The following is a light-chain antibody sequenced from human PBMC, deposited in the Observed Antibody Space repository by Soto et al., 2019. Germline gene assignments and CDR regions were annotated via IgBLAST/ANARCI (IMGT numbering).Light chain of an antibody. J-gene: IGKJ4*01. CDR2: DAS. V-gene: IGKV1-33*01. Sequence: DIQMTQSPSSLSASVGDRVTITCQASHDIGNYLNWYQQKPGKAPKLLINDASNSQPGVPSRFSGSGSGTHFTFTISSLQPEDIAIYYCQQYDNLPLTFGGGTKVEIK. CDR3: QQYDNLPLT. CDR1: HDIGNY.